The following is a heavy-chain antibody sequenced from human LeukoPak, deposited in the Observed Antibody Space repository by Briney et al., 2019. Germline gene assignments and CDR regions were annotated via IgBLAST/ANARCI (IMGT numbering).Heavy chain of an antibody. CDR1: GFTFSSYA. J-gene: IGHJ6*03. Sequence: GGSLRLSCAASGFTFSSYAMSWVRQAPGKGLEWVSAISGSGGSTYYADSVKGRFTISRDNSKNTLYLQMNSLRGEDTAVYYCAKQMMERQQYYYMDVWGKGTSVTVSS. D-gene: IGHD6-13*01. V-gene: IGHV3-23*01. CDR3: AKQMMERQQYYYMDV. CDR2: ISGSGGST.